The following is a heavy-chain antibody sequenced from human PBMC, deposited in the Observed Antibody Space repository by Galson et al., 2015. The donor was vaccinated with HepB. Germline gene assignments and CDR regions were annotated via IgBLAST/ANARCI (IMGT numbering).Heavy chain of an antibody. V-gene: IGHV3-7*03. J-gene: IGHJ4*02. D-gene: IGHD3-10*01. CDR3: ARVSVGLLWFGDLKYYFDY. CDR2: IKQDGSEE. CDR1: GFTFSNYW. Sequence: SLRLSCAASGFTFSNYWMSWVRQAPGKGLEWVANIKQDGSEEYYVDSVKGRFTISRDNAKNSLYLQMNSLRAEDTALYYCARVSVGLLWFGDLKYYFDYWGQGTLVTVSS.